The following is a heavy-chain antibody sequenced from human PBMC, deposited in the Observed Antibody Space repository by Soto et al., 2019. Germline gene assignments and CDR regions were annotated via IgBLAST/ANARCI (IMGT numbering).Heavy chain of an antibody. Sequence: EVQLVESGGGLVQPGGSLRLSCAASGFTFSSYSLNWVRQAPGRGLEWVSYITSGSNAIYYADSVKGRFTVSRDNAKNSPFLQINSLRDGGTAVYYCVRGDSSRWAFECWRQGTLVAVSS. V-gene: IGHV3-48*02. CDR2: ITSGSNAI. CDR1: GFTFSSYS. D-gene: IGHD6-19*01. J-gene: IGHJ4*02. CDR3: VRGDSSRWAFEC.